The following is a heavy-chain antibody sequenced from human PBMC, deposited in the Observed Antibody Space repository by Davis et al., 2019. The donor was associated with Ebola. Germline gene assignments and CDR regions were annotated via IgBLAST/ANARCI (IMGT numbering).Heavy chain of an antibody. D-gene: IGHD2-2*02. CDR3: AGGPPGDYCRDTTCYTGAFDI. Sequence: MPSETLSLTCAVYGASLTGYYWTWIRQPPGKGLEWIGEISHSGITSYNPSLKSRVTIMLETSKTQFSLKLTSVTAADTAVYYCAGGPPGDYCRDTTCYTGAFDIWGQGAMVTVSS. CDR1: GASLTGYY. J-gene: IGHJ3*02. CDR2: ISHSGIT. V-gene: IGHV4-34*01.